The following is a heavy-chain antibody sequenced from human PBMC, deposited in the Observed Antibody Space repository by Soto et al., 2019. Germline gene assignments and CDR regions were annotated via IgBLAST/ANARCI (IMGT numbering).Heavy chain of an antibody. J-gene: IGHJ4*02. CDR2: ISSSSSYI. CDR1: GFTFSSYS. Sequence: TGGSLRLSSAASGFTFSSYSMNWVRQAPGKGLEWVSSISSSSSYIYYADSVKGRFTISRDNAKNSLYLQMNSLRAEDTAVYYCARDRDGYNYFDYWGQGTLVTVSS. V-gene: IGHV3-21*01. D-gene: IGHD5-12*01. CDR3: ARDRDGYNYFDY.